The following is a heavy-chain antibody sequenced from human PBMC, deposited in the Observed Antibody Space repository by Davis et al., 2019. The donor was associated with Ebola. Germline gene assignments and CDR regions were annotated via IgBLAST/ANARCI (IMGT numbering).Heavy chain of an antibody. V-gene: IGHV3-23*01. CDR1: GFTFSSYA. Sequence: PGGSLRLSCAASGFTFSSYAMSWVRQAPGKGLEWVSAITGSGDTTVYADFVKGRFTISRDNSRNTLYLQMNSLRAEDTALYHCARPRSGYPGAFDIWGQGTMVTVSS. CDR3: ARPRSGYPGAFDI. J-gene: IGHJ3*02. D-gene: IGHD3-22*01. CDR2: ITGSGDTT.